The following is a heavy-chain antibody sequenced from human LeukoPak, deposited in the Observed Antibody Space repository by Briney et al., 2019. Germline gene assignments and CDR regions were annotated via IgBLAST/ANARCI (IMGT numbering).Heavy chain of an antibody. J-gene: IGHJ6*02. CDR1: GGTFSSYA. Sequence: ASVTVSCTASGGTFSSYAISWVRQAPGQGLEWMGRIIPILGIANYAQKFQGRVTITADKSTSTAYMELSSLRSEDTAVYYCAIRVSGSYYYYGMDVWGQGTTVTVSS. CDR2: IIPILGIA. V-gene: IGHV1-69*04. CDR3: AIRVSGSYYYYGMDV. D-gene: IGHD1-26*01.